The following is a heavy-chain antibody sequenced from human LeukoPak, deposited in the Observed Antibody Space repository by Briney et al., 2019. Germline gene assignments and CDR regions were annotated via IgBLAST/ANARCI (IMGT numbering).Heavy chain of an antibody. J-gene: IGHJ5*02. D-gene: IGHD2-2*01. CDR3: ARERAGGPVRYTPAAATRSSQILHP. Sequence: SQTLSLTCTVSGGSISSGGYYWSWIRQPPGKGLEWIGEINHSGSTNYNPSLKSRVTISVDTSKSQFSLKLSSVTAADTAVYYCARERAGGPVRYTPAAATRSSQILHPWGQGTLVTVSS. CDR1: GGSISSGGYY. V-gene: IGHV4-30-2*01. CDR2: INHSGST.